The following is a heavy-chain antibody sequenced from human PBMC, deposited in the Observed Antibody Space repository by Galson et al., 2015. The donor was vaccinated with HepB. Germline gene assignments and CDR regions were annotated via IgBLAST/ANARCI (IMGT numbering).Heavy chain of an antibody. CDR3: ARGYSGSWYNWFDP. V-gene: IGHV6-1*01. CDR1: GDSVSSNSAA. CDR2: TYYRSKWYN. Sequence: CAISGDSVSSNSAAWNWIRQSPSRGLGWLGRTYYRSKWYNDYAVSVKSRITINPDTSKNQFSLQLNSVTPEDTAVYYCARGYSGSWYNWFDPWGQGTLVTVSS. J-gene: IGHJ5*02. D-gene: IGHD6-13*01.